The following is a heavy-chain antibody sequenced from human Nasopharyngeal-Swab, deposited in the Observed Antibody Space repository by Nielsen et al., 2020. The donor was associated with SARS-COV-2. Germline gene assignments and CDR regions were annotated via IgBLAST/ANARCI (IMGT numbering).Heavy chain of an antibody. CDR3: AKAGLEMATPGRY. V-gene: IGHV3-30*02. Sequence: GESLKISCAASGFTFSSYGMHWVRQAPGKGLEWVAVIWYDGSNKYYADSVKGRFTISRDNSKNTLYLQMNSLRAEDTAVYYCAKAGLEMATPGRYWGQGTLVTVSS. CDR1: GFTFSSYG. D-gene: IGHD5-24*01. J-gene: IGHJ4*02. CDR2: IWYDGSNK.